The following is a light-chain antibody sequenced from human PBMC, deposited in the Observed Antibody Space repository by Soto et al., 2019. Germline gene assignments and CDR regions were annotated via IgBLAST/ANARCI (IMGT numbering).Light chain of an antibody. CDR3: AAWDDTLKRYV. CDR2: YNN. CDR1: SSNIASNT. V-gene: IGLV1-44*01. Sequence: QSVLTQPPSVSGAPGQRVTISCTGSSSNIASNTVNWYQHLPGTAPKLLIYYNNQRPSGVPDRFSGSKSGTSASLAISGLQSEDESDYYCAAWDDTLKRYVFGTGTKVTVL. J-gene: IGLJ1*01.